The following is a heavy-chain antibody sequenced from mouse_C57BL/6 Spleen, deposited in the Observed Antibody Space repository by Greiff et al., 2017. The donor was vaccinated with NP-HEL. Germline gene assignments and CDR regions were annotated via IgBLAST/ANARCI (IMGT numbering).Heavy chain of an antibody. D-gene: IGHD4-1*01. CDR2: ISSGSSTI. CDR3: ARPGWDVGYAMDY. V-gene: IGHV5-17*01. CDR1: GFTFSDYG. Sequence: DVMLVESGGGLVKPGGSLKLSCAASGFTFSDYGMHWVRQAPEKGLEWVAYISSGSSTIEYADTVKGRFTNSRDNAKNTLFLQMTSLRSEDTAMYYCARPGWDVGYAMDYWGQGTSVTVSS. J-gene: IGHJ4*01.